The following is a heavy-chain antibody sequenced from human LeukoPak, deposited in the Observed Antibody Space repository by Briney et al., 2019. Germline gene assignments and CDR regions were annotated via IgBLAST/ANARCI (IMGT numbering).Heavy chain of an antibody. D-gene: IGHD2/OR15-2a*01. CDR2: ISSSSSPI. V-gene: IGHV3-48*01. J-gene: IGHJ4*02. CDR3: AKARESYISRGFDY. CDR1: GFTFSSYS. Sequence: PGGSLRLSCAASGFTFSSYSMNWVRQAPGKGLEWVSYISSSSSPIYYADSVKGRFTISRDNSKNTLFVQMNSLTPDDTAVYYCAKARESYISRGFDYWGQGILVTVSS.